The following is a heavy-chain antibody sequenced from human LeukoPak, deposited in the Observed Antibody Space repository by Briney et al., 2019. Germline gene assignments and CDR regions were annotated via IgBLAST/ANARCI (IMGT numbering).Heavy chain of an antibody. V-gene: IGHV4-59*01. CDR1: GGPISSDY. Sequence: SETLSLTCTVSGGPISSDYWSWIRQPPGEGLEWIGYIFYIGSTNYNPSLKSRITIRVDTSKSHFFLKLSSVTAADTAVYYCARVVGATGSSDYWGQGTLVTVSS. CDR2: IFYIGST. CDR3: ARVVGATGSSDY. D-gene: IGHD1-26*01. J-gene: IGHJ4*02.